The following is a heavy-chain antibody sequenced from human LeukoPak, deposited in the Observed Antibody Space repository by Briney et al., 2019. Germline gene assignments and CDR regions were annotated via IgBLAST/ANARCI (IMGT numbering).Heavy chain of an antibody. Sequence: PGGSLRLSCAASGFTFSSYAMSWVRQAPGKGLQWVASIKPDGSERKYVDSVKGRFTISRDNADNSLYLQMTSLRAEDTALYYCARKVWENDYWGQGTLVTVSS. CDR3: ARKVWENDY. CDR2: IKPDGSER. V-gene: IGHV3-7*01. J-gene: IGHJ4*02. D-gene: IGHD3-16*01. CDR1: GFTFSSYA.